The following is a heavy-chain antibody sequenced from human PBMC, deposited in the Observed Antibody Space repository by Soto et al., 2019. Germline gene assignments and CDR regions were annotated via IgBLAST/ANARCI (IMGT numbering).Heavy chain of an antibody. J-gene: IGHJ4*02. CDR1: GGSISNFY. CDR3: VRDFLAAAGREN. V-gene: IGHV4-59*01. D-gene: IGHD6-13*01. Sequence: SETLSLTCTVSGGSISNFYWTWIRQPPGKGLEWIGYIYYSAKTNYNPSLKSRVTISVDKSKNQFFLKLTSVTAADTAVYYRVRDFLAAAGRENWGQGTPVTVSS. CDR2: IYYSAKT.